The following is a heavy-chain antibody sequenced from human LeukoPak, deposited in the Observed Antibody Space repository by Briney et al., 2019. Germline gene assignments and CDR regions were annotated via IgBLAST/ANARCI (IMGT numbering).Heavy chain of an antibody. CDR2: FDPEDGET. CDR1: GYTLTELS. CDR3: ARGRPGSGGSCFDY. Sequence: ASVKVSCKVSGYTLTELSMHWVRQAPGKGLEWMGGFDPEDGETIYAQKFQGRVTITADESTSTAYMELSSLRSEDTAVYYCARGRPGSGGSCFDYWGQGTLVTVSS. V-gene: IGHV1-24*01. D-gene: IGHD2-15*01. J-gene: IGHJ4*02.